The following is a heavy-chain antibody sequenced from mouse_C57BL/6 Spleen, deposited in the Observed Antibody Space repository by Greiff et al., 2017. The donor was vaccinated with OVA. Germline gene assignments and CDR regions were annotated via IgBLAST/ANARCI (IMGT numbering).Heavy chain of an antibody. J-gene: IGHJ2*01. D-gene: IGHD1-1*01. CDR3: TSNYGSPYYFDY. V-gene: IGHV1-15*01. CDR1: GYTFTDYE. Sequence: VQLQQSGAELVRPGASVTLSCKASGYTFTDYEMHWVKQTPVHGLEWIGAIDPETGGTAYNQKFKGKAILTADKSSSTAYMELRSLTSEDSAVYYGTSNYGSPYYFDYWGQGTTLTVSS. CDR2: IDPETGGT.